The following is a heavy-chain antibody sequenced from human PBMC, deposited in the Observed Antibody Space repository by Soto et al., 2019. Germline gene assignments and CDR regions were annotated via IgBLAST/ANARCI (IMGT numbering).Heavy chain of an antibody. D-gene: IGHD2-15*01. V-gene: IGHV1-8*01. Sequence: QVQLVQSGAEVKKPGASVKVSCKASGYTFTSYDINWVRQATGQGLEWMGWMNPNSGNTGYAQKFQGRVTMTRNTSRNAAYMELSSLRSEDTAVYYCARAPSGQKGVNWIDPWGQGTLVTVSS. J-gene: IGHJ5*02. CDR3: ARAPSGQKGVNWIDP. CDR2: MNPNSGNT. CDR1: GYTFTSYD.